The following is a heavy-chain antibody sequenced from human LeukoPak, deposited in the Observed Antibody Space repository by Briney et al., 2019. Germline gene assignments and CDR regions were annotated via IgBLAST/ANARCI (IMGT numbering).Heavy chain of an antibody. D-gene: IGHD5-24*01. CDR3: ARVGDGYNVDH. Sequence: SDTVSVTCTVSGGSISSYYWSWIRQPPGEGLEWIGYIYYSGSTNYNPPLKSRVTISVDTSKNQFSLKLSSVTAADTAVYYCARVGDGYNVDHWGEGTLVTVSS. V-gene: IGHV4-59*07. CDR1: GGSISSYY. CDR2: IYYSGST. J-gene: IGHJ4*02.